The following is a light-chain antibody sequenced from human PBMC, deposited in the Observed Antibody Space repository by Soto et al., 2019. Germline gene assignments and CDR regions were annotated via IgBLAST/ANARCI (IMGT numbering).Light chain of an antibody. CDR3: QQYGSSPYT. V-gene: IGKV3-20*01. Sequence: EIVLTQSPGTLSLSPGERATLSCRASQSVSSTYLAWYQQKPGQAPRLLIHGASIRYTGVPDRFSGSGSGTDFTLTISRLEPEDFAVYYCQQYGSSPYTFGQGTKLEIK. CDR1: QSVSSTY. CDR2: GAS. J-gene: IGKJ2*01.